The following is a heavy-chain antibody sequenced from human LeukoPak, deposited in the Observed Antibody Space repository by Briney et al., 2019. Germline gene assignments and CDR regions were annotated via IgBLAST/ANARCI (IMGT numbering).Heavy chain of an antibody. CDR2: ISGSGGNT. Sequence: PGGSLRLSCAASGFTFSSYAMSWVRQAPGKGPEWVSTISGSGGNTYYADSVKGRFTISRDNSKNTLWLQMNSLRADGTALYYCAKGSLGSWYFFDYWGQGTLVTVSS. J-gene: IGHJ4*02. V-gene: IGHV3-23*01. CDR3: AKGSLGSWYFFDY. CDR1: GFTFSSYA. D-gene: IGHD6-13*01.